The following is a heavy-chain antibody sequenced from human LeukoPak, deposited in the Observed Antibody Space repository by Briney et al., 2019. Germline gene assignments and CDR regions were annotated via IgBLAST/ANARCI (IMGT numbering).Heavy chain of an antibody. Sequence: PSKTLSLTCTVSGGSISSSSYYWGWIRQPPGKGLEWIGSIYYSGSTYYNPSLKSRVTISVDTSKNQFSLKLSSVTAADTAGYYCARVPAAYNWFDPWGQGTLVTVSS. CDR1: GGSISSSSYY. V-gene: IGHV4-39*01. CDR3: ARVPAAYNWFDP. J-gene: IGHJ5*02. CDR2: IYYSGST. D-gene: IGHD2-2*01.